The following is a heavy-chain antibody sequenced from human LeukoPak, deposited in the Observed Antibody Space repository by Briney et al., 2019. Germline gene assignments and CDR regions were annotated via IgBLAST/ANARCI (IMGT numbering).Heavy chain of an antibody. V-gene: IGHV3-33*01. CDR3: ARDISSTTYYYYGMDV. J-gene: IGHJ6*02. D-gene: IGHD1-14*01. Sequence: GGSLRLSCAASGFTFSSYGMHWVRQAPGKGLEWVAVIWYDGSNKYYADSVKGRFTISRDNSKNTLYLQMNSLRDEDTAVYYCARDISSTTYYYYGMDVWGQGTTVTVSS. CDR2: IWYDGSNK. CDR1: GFTFSSYG.